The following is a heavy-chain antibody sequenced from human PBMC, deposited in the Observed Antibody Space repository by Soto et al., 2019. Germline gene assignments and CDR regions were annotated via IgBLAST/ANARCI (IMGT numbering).Heavy chain of an antibody. V-gene: IGHV3-23*01. J-gene: IGHJ4*02. CDR1: GFTFSSYG. D-gene: IGHD1-7*01. CDR2: SSATGAGT. CDR3: AKDRRAGGNYGFYSDF. Sequence: QAGGSLRLSCAASGFTFSSYGMTWVRQAPGKGLEWVSFSSATGAGTYYADSVKGRFTISRDNSKNTLYLQMTSLRADDTAVYYCAKDRRAGGNYGFYSDFWGQGALVTVS.